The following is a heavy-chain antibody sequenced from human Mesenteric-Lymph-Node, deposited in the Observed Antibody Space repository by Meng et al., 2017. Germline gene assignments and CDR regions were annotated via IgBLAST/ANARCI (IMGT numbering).Heavy chain of an antibody. CDR1: GFTFSSYS. CDR2: ISSSSSYI. V-gene: IGHV3-21*01. J-gene: IGHJ4*02. CDR3: ARTSGSAFPHYFDF. D-gene: IGHD1-26*01. Sequence: GGSLRLSCAASGFTFSSYSMNWVRQAPGKGLEWVSSISSSSSYIYYADSVKGRFSISRDNSKNTLYLQMNSLRPEDTAVYYCARTSGSAFPHYFDFWGQGTLVTVSS.